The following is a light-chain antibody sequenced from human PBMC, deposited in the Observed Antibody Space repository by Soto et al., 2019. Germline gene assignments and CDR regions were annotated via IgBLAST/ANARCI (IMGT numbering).Light chain of an antibody. V-gene: IGKV3-20*01. CDR1: QSVSSNY. CDR3: QHYGASPYT. J-gene: IGKJ2*01. CDR2: GAS. Sequence: EIVLTQSPGTLSLSPGERATLSCRASQSVSSNYLAWYQQKPGQAPRLLIYGASSRATGIPDRFSGSGSGTDFTLTISILEPEDFAVYFCQHYGASPYTFGQGTKVDIK.